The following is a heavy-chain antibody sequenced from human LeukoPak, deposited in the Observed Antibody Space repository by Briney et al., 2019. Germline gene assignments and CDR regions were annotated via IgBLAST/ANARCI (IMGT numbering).Heavy chain of an antibody. V-gene: IGHV3-9*01. CDR1: GFTFDDYA. CDR2: ISWNSASI. Sequence: GGSLRLSCAASGFTFDDYAMHWVRQAPGKGLEWVSGISWNSASIGYADSVKGRFTISRDNAKNSLYLQMNSLRAEDTALYYCAKAETGYYYVIGYFQHWGQGTLVTVSS. J-gene: IGHJ1*01. D-gene: IGHD3-22*01. CDR3: AKAETGYYYVIGYFQH.